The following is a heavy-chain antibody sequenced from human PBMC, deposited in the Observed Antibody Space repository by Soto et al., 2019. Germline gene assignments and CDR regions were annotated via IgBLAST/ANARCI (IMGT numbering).Heavy chain of an antibody. Sequence: QVQLVQSGAEVKKPGASVKVSCKASGYTFIGYYMYWVRQAPGHGLEWMGWINPNSGGTNYAQKFQGWVNMTRDTSISTAYMELSRLRSDDTAVYYCVVAAAETDPHGWIDYYYGMDVWGQGTTVTVSS. CDR3: VVAAAETDPHGWIDYYYGMDV. CDR2: INPNSGGT. D-gene: IGHD6-13*01. J-gene: IGHJ6*02. V-gene: IGHV1-2*04. CDR1: GYTFIGYY.